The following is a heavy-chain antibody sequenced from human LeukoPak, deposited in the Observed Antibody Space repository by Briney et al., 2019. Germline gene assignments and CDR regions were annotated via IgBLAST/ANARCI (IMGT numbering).Heavy chain of an antibody. Sequence: PSGTLSLTCAVSGGSISSSNWWSWVRQPPGKGLEWIGEIYHSGSTNYNPSLKSRVTISVDKSKNQFSLKLSSVTAADTAVYYCARGDIAVAGENWFDPWGQGTLVTVSS. CDR2: IYHSGST. CDR1: GGSISSSNW. J-gene: IGHJ5*02. CDR3: ARGDIAVAGENWFDP. V-gene: IGHV4-4*02. D-gene: IGHD6-19*01.